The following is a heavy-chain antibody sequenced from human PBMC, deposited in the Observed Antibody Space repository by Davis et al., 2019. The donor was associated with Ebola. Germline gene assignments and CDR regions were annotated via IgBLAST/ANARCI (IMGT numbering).Heavy chain of an antibody. CDR1: GFTLSSYE. CDR2: ISSSGCTI. D-gene: IGHD2-2*02. J-gene: IGHJ4*02. V-gene: IGHV3-48*03. Sequence: GESLKISCAASGFTLSSYEMNWVRQAPGKGLEWVSYISSSGCTIYYADSVKGRFTISRDNAKNSLYLQMNSLEAEDTAVYYCARSVVPAAIGGWYFDYWGQGTLVTVSS. CDR3: ARSVVPAAIGGWYFDY.